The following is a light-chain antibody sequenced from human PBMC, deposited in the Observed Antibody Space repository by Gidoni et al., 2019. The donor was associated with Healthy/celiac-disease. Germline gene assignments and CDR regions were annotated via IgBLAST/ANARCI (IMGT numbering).Light chain of an antibody. Sequence: DIQMTQSPSSLSASVGDRVTITCRASQSISSYLNWYQQKPGKAPKLLIYAASSFQSGVPSRFSCSGSRTDFTLTISSLQPEDFATYYCQQSYSTPRTFGQGTKVEIK. V-gene: IGKV1-39*01. CDR3: QQSYSTPRT. CDR1: QSISSY. J-gene: IGKJ1*01. CDR2: AAS.